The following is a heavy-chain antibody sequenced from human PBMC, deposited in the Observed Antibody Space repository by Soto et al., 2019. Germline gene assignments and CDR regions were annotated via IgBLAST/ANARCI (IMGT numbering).Heavy chain of an antibody. CDR2: SRDKAQGYST. Sequence: PGGSLRLSCAGSGFTLSDHYIDWVRQAPGKGLEWVGRSRDKAQGYSTAYAASVKGRFTISRDNSKNTLYLQMNSLRAEDTAVYYCAKAPPVVARREYYFDYWGQGTLVTVSS. D-gene: IGHD2-15*01. CDR3: AKAPPVVARREYYFDY. CDR1: GFTLSDHY. V-gene: IGHV3-72*01. J-gene: IGHJ4*02.